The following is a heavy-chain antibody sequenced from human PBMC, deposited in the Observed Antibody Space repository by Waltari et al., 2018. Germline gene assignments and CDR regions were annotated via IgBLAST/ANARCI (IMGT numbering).Heavy chain of an antibody. J-gene: IGHJ4*02. CDR1: GYTFTSYG. Sequence: QVQLVQSGAEVKKPGASVKVSCQASGYTFTSYGITWVRQAPGQGLERRGWVSASNGNTSYAQKFQGRVTMTTDTSTSTAYMELRSLTSDDTAVYNCARGSLVAAGTSLNDYWGQGTLVTVSS. V-gene: IGHV1-18*01. CDR3: ARGSLVAAGTSLNDY. D-gene: IGHD6-13*01. CDR2: VSASNGNT.